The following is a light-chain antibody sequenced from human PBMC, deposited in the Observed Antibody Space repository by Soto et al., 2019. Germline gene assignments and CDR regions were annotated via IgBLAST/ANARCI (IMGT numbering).Light chain of an antibody. CDR2: DVS. J-gene: IGLJ2*01. Sequence: QSALTQPRSVSGSPGQSVTISCTGTSSDVGGYNYVSWYQQHPDKAPKLMIFDVSKRPSGVPDRFSGSKSDNTASLTISGLQAEDEADYYCCSYAGRYSLFGGGTKLTVL. CDR1: SSDVGGYNY. CDR3: CSYAGRYSL. V-gene: IGLV2-11*01.